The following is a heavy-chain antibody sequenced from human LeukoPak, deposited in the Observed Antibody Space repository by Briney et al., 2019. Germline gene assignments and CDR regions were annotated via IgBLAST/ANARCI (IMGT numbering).Heavy chain of an antibody. Sequence: SETLSLTCTVSGYSISSGYYWGWIRQPPGKGLEWIGSIYHSGSTYYNPSLKSRVTISVDTSKNQFSLKLSSVTAADTAVYYCTRGSIAYYYMDVWGQGTLVTVS. CDR1: GYSISSGYY. CDR2: IYHSGST. CDR3: TRGSIAYYYMDV. V-gene: IGHV4-38-2*02. J-gene: IGHJ6*03. D-gene: IGHD3-22*01.